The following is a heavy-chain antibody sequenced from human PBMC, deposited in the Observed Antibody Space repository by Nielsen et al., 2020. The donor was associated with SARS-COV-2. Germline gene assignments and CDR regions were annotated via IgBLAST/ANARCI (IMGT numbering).Heavy chain of an antibody. Sequence: GESLKISCAASGFSFSDHWMTWVRQAPGKGLEWVANIEEHGGEGFYVDSVEGRFTISRDNTKRSLYLQMRGLRAEDTAIYFCGRDRSPSLWGQGTVVTGSS. CDR3: GRDRSPSL. V-gene: IGHV3-7*03. D-gene: IGHD1-26*01. CDR1: GFSFSDHW. J-gene: IGHJ4*02. CDR2: IEEHGGEG.